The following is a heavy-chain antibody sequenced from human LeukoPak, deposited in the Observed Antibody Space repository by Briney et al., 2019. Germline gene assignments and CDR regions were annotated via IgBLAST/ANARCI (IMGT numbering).Heavy chain of an antibody. CDR1: GFTFSSYG. CDR3: AVQAFDI. J-gene: IGHJ3*02. V-gene: IGHV3-30*03. Sequence: QSGGSLRLSCAASGFTFSSYGMHWVRQAPGKGLEWVAVISYDGSNKYYADSVKGRFTISRDNFKNTLYLQMNSLRAEDTAVYYCAVQAFDIWGQGTMVTVSS. CDR2: ISYDGSNK. D-gene: IGHD1-1*01.